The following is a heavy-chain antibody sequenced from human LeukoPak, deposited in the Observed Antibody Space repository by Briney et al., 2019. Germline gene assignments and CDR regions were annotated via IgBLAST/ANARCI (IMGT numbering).Heavy chain of an antibody. CDR3: ARDGGTRRFDS. J-gene: IGHJ4*02. Sequence: SLRLSCSASGFTVSSNYMSWVRQAPGKGLEWVSVISSTGASTYYADSVKGRFTISRDNSKNTLYLQMSSLRAEDTAVYYCARDGGTRRFDSWGQGTLVTVSS. V-gene: IGHV3-23*01. CDR1: GFTVSSNY. CDR2: ISSTGAST. D-gene: IGHD3-3*01.